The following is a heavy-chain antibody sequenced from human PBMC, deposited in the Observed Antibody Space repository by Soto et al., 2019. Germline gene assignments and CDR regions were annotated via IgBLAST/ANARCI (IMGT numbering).Heavy chain of an antibody. CDR1: GDSVSSNSAA. Sequence: SQTLSLTCAISGDSVSSNSAAWNWIRQSPSRVLEWLGRTYYRSKLYNDYAVSVKSRITINPDTSKNQFSLQLNSVTPEDTAVYYCARGYCSSTSCYAAFDIWGQGTMVTFSS. V-gene: IGHV6-1*01. J-gene: IGHJ3*02. CDR2: TYYRSKLYN. D-gene: IGHD2-2*01. CDR3: ARGYCSSTSCYAAFDI.